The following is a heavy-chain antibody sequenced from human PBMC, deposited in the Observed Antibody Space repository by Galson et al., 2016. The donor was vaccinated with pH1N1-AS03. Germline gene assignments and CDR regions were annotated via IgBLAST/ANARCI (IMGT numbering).Heavy chain of an antibody. J-gene: IGHJ3*02. CDR2: LNTDVSST. D-gene: IGHD3-22*01. CDR3: ARVTDFYGSGGYSKLHAFDI. V-gene: IGHV3-74*01. CDR1: GFSFSRYA. Sequence: SLRLSCAASGFSFSRYAMIWVRQAPGKGLVWVSLLNTDVSSTTYADSVKGRFTISRDNAKNTLYLQMNSLRAEDTAVYFCARVTDFYGSGGYSKLHAFDIWGQGTMVSVSS.